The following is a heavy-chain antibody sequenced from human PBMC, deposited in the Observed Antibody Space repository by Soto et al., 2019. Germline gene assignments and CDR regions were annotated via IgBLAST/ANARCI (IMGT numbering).Heavy chain of an antibody. CDR1: GGTSNRFA. D-gene: IGHD3-16*01. Sequence: QVQLVQSGTEVKKPGSSVRVSCKASGGTSNRFAFSWVRQAPGQGLEWMGGSIPIFGTANYAPRFQGRATITADESTSTGYRELSGLSSDDTATYYCATGRGSGGFDPWGQGTQVLVSS. CDR2: SIPIFGTA. V-gene: IGHV1-69*01. J-gene: IGHJ5*02. CDR3: ATGRGSGGFDP.